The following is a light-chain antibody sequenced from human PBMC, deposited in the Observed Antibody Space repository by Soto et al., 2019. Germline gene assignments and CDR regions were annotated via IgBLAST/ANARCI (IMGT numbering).Light chain of an antibody. CDR1: QSVSSSY. CDR3: QRYDISPWT. V-gene: IGKV3-20*01. CDR2: GES. J-gene: IGKJ1*01. Sequence: EIVLTQSPGPLSLSPGERATLSCRASQSVSSSYLAWYQQKPGQAPRLLIYGESSRATGIPERFSGSRSGTDFTLTISRIEPEDFAVYYCQRYDISPWTCGQGTKLEIK.